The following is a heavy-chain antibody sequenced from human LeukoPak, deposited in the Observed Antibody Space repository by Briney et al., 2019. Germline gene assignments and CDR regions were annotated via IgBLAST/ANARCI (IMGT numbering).Heavy chain of an antibody. D-gene: IGHD3-22*01. CDR3: AKDILPYYYDSSGYYSDY. CDR2: ISHEGSYK. J-gene: IGHJ4*02. Sequence: PGGSLRLSCAASGLSFGSYGMHWVRQAPGKGLEWVTVISHEGSYKNHADSVKGRFTISRDNSKNTLYLQMNSLRAEDTAVYYCAKDILPYYYDSSGYYSDYWGQGTLVTVSS. V-gene: IGHV3-30*18. CDR1: GLSFGSYG.